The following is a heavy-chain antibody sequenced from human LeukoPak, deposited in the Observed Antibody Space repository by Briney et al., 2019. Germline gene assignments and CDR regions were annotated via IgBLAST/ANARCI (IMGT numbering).Heavy chain of an antibody. CDR1: GFTFSNHW. Sequence: GGSLRLSCAASGFTFSNHWMHWVRQVSGKGLVWVSRMNTDGSDTSYADSVEDRFTISRDNARNTLYLQMNSLRPEDTAVYYCARNNWGIDDWGQGTLVTVSS. CDR3: ARNNWGIDD. D-gene: IGHD7-27*01. CDR2: MNTDGSDT. V-gene: IGHV3-74*01. J-gene: IGHJ4*02.